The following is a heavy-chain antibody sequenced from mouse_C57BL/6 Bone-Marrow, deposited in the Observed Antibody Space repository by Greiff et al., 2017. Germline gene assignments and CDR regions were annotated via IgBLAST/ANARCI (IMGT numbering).Heavy chain of an antibody. V-gene: IGHV1-81*01. J-gene: IGHJ3*01. CDR1: GYTFPSYG. D-gene: IGHD3-2*02. CDR3: ARGSSGYSPVAY. Sequence: QVQLKQSGAELARPGASVKLSCKASGYTFPSYGISWVKQRTGQGLEWIGEIYPRSGNTYYNEKFKGKATLTADKSSSTAYMELRSLTSEDSAVYYCARGSSGYSPVAYWGQGTLVTVSA. CDR2: IYPRSGNT.